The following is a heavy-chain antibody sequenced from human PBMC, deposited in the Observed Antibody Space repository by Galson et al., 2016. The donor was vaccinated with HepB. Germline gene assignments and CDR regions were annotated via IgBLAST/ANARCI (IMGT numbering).Heavy chain of an antibody. Sequence: SETLSLTCSVSGGSINNYYWSWIRQPPVKGLEWAGYVHYSGVANHNPSLRGRVTISVDTSKNQFYLKLRSVTAEDTAVYYCARGARSSGIFDPWGQGTLVNVYS. V-gene: IGHV4-59*01. CDR3: ARGARSSGIFDP. CDR1: GGSINNYY. D-gene: IGHD6-19*01. CDR2: VHYSGVA. J-gene: IGHJ5*02.